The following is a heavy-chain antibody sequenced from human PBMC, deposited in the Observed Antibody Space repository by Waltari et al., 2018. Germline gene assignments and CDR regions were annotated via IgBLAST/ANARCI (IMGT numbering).Heavy chain of an antibody. CDR2: LNNGGDYK. CDR1: GLSFDEYS. V-gene: IGHV3-21*06. J-gene: IGHJ5*02. CDR3: ARGKAFDP. Sequence: VRLVESGVGRVEPGDSLRLSCVGSGLSFDEYSMNWVRQAPGKGLEWVSSLNNGGDYKGYADSVEGRFTISRDNDKNTLYLQMNDLRVDDTAIYYCARGKAFDPWGQGTRVNVSS.